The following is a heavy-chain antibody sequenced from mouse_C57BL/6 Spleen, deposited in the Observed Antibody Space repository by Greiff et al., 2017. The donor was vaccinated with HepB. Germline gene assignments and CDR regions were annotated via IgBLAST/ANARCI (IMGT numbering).Heavy chain of an antibody. D-gene: IGHD2-1*01. Sequence: VQVVESGPELVKPGASVKISCKASGYSFTSYYIHWVKQRPGQGLEWIGWIYPGSGNTKYNEKFKGKATLTADTSSSTAYMQLSSLTSEDSAVYYCAREGGNFDYFDYWGQGTTLTVSS. CDR2: IYPGSGNT. CDR1: GYSFTSYY. J-gene: IGHJ2*01. V-gene: IGHV1-66*01. CDR3: AREGGNFDYFDY.